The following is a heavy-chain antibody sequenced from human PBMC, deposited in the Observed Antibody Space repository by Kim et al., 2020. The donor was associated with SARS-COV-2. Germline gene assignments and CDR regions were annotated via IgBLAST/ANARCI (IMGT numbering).Heavy chain of an antibody. CDR3: AKTIVEARFFDS. V-gene: IGHV3-53*01. J-gene: IGHJ4*02. D-gene: IGHD6-6*01. Sequence: YHPVSVKGRSTISRASSKSWVDLQMNSLRADDTAVYYCAKTIVEARFFDSWGQGTLVTVSS.